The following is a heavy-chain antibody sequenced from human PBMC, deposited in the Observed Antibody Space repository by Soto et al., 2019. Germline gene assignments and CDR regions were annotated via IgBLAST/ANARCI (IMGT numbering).Heavy chain of an antibody. J-gene: IGHJ4*02. V-gene: IGHV3-64D*06. CDR1: GFTFSSYA. D-gene: IGHD2-2*01. Sequence: PGGSLRLSCSASGFTFSSYAMHWVRQAPGKGLEYVSAISSNGGSTYYADSVKGRFTISRDNSKNTLYLQMSSLRAEDTAVYYCVTDSRALPEYQLLSPYFGYWGQGTLVTVSS. CDR3: VTDSRALPEYQLLSPYFGY. CDR2: ISSNGGST.